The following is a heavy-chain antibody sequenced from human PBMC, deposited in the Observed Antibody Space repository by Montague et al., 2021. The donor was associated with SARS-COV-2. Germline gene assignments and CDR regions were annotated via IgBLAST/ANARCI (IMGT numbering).Heavy chain of an antibody. V-gene: IGHV4-4*07. CDR2: IHPYGDI. Sequence: SETLSLTCTVSGDSVTERYLNWVRQAAGKGLEWIGFIHPYGDIHYNASLKSRVILSRDASKNQFSLTLTSVTAADTAVYNCAIGGDSAKCGIWGRGTLVTVSS. CDR3: AIGGDSAKCGI. D-gene: IGHD2-21*01. CDR1: GDSVTERY. J-gene: IGHJ2*01.